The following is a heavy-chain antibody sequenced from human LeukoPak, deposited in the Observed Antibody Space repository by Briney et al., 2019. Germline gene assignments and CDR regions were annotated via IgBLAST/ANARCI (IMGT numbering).Heavy chain of an antibody. Sequence: GGSLRLSCAASGFTVSSNYMSWVRQAPGKGLEWVSVIYSSGSTYYADSVKGRFTISRDNSKNTLYLQMNSLRAEDTAVYYCARAPMFYGSGSYADYWGQGTLVTVSS. CDR2: IYSSGST. D-gene: IGHD3-10*01. J-gene: IGHJ4*02. CDR3: ARAPMFYGSGSYADY. CDR1: GFTVSSNY. V-gene: IGHV3-53*01.